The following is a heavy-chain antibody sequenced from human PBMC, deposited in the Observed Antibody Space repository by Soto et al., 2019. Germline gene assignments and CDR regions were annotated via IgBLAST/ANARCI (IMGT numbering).Heavy chain of an antibody. Sequence: PSETLSLTCAVYGGSFSGYYWSWIRQPPGKGLEWIGEINHSGSTNYNPSLKSRVTISVDTSKNQFSLKLSSVTAADTAVYYCVTVRGVTGWFDPWGQGILVTVSS. D-gene: IGHD3-10*01. J-gene: IGHJ5*02. CDR1: GGSFSGYY. V-gene: IGHV4-34*01. CDR2: INHSGST. CDR3: VTVRGVTGWFDP.